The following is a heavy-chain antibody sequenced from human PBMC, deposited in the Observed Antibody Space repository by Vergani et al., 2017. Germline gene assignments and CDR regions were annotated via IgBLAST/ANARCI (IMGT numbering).Heavy chain of an antibody. V-gene: IGHV3-23*01. CDR1: GFTFSSYA. CDR3: AKLWSGYSDLYY. CDR2: ISGSGGST. D-gene: IGHD3-3*01. J-gene: IGHJ4*02. Sequence: EVQLLESGGGLVQPGGSLRLSCAASGFTFSSYAMSWVRQAPGKGLEWVSAISGSGGSTYYADSVKGRFTISRDNSKNTLYLQMNSLRAEDTALYYCAKLWSGYSDLYYWGQGTLVTVSS.